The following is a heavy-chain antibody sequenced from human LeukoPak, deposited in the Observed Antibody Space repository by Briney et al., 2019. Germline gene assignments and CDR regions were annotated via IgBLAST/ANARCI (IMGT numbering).Heavy chain of an antibody. J-gene: IGHJ6*02. D-gene: IGHD4-11*01. CDR1: GGSFSGYY. CDR3: ARSPELTTVKYCYYYGMDV. V-gene: IGHV4-34*01. Sequence: SETLSLTCAVYGGSFSGYYWSWIRQPPGKGLEWIGEINHSGSTNYNPSLKSRVTISVDTSKNQFSLKLSSVTAADTAVYYCARSPELTTVKYCYYYGMDVWGQGTTVTVSS. CDR2: INHSGST.